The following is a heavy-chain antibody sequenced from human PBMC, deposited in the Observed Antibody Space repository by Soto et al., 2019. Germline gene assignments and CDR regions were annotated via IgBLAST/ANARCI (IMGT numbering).Heavy chain of an antibody. D-gene: IGHD2-8*01. J-gene: IGHJ6*02. V-gene: IGHV1-2*04. Sequence: GASVKVSCKASGYSFTDYHIHWVRQAPGQGLEWLGRINPKSGGTSTAQKFQGWVTMTTDTSISTASMELTRLTSDDAAIYYCARGDSTDCSNGVCSFFYNHDMDVWGQGTTVTVSS. CDR3: ARGDSTDCSNGVCSFFYNHDMDV. CDR2: INPKSGGT. CDR1: GYSFTDYH.